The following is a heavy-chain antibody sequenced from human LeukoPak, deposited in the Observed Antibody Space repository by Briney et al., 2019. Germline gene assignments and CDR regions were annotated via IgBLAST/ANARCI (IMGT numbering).Heavy chain of an antibody. J-gene: IGHJ5*02. CDR1: GFTFSSYA. CDR2: LSDNT. Sequence: GGSLRLSCAASGFTFSSYALSWVRQAPGEGLEWLSTLSDNTYYADSVKGRFTISRDNSKDTLYLQMNSLRAEDTALYFCARSRGPGSHWFDPWGQGTLVTVSS. V-gene: IGHV3-23*01. CDR3: ARSRGPGSHWFDP. D-gene: IGHD3-10*01.